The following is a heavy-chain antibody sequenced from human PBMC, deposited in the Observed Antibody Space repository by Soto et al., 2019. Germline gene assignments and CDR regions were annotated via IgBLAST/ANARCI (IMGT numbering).Heavy chain of an antibody. J-gene: IGHJ3*02. Sequence: ASVKVSCKASGYTFTSYAMHWVRQAPGQGLEWMGWINAGNGNTKYSQKFQGRVTITRDTSASTAYMELSSLRSEDTAVYYCASYGFWSGYYGSSRAFDIWGQGTMVTVS. CDR2: INAGNGNT. V-gene: IGHV1-3*01. CDR1: GYTFTSYA. CDR3: ASYGFWSGYYGSSRAFDI. D-gene: IGHD3-3*01.